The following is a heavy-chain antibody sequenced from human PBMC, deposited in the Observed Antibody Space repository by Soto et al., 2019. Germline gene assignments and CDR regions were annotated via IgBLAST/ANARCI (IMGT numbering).Heavy chain of an antibody. V-gene: IGHV1-69*12. CDR3: ARGRGYCSGGSCYSTD. CDR1: GGTFSSYA. D-gene: IGHD2-15*01. J-gene: IGHJ4*02. Sequence: QVQLVQSGAEVKKPGSSVKVSCTASGGTFSSYAISWVRQAPGQGLEWMGGIIPIFGTANYAQKFQGRVTITADESTSTAYLELSSLRAEDTAVYYCARGRGYCSGGSCYSTDWGQGTLVTVSS. CDR2: IIPIFGTA.